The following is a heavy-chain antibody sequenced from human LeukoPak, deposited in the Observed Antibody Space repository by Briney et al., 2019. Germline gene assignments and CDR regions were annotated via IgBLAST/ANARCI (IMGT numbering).Heavy chain of an antibody. CDR3: TTGRLKWAYYYYIDV. CDR2: IKSKTDGGTT. Sequence: PGGSLRLSCAASGFTFSTYGMHWVRQAPGKGLEWVGRIKSKTDGGTTDYAAPVKGRFTISRDDSQNTLYLQMNSLKTGDTAVYYCTTGRLKWAYYYYIDVWGKGTTVTVSS. CDR1: GFTFSTYG. D-gene: IGHD2-8*01. V-gene: IGHV3-15*01. J-gene: IGHJ6*03.